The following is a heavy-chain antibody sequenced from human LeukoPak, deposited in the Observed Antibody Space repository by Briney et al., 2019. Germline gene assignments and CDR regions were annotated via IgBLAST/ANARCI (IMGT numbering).Heavy chain of an antibody. D-gene: IGHD3-16*01. V-gene: IGHV4-34*01. Sequence: PSEILSLTCAVDVRSFSGYYRSWIRQPPWKGLEWIGEINHSGSTNYNPSLKSRVTISVDTSKNQFSLKLSSVTAADTAVYYCARHYGPWGQGTLVTVSS. CDR3: ARHYGP. J-gene: IGHJ5*02. CDR1: VRSFSGYY. CDR2: INHSGST.